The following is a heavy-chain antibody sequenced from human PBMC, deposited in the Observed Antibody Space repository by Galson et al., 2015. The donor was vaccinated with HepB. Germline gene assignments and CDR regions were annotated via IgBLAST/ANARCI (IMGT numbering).Heavy chain of an antibody. Sequence: SLRLSCAASGFTVSSNYMSWVRQAPGKGLEWVSVIYSGGSTYYADSVKGRFTISRDNSKNTLYLQMNSLRAEDTAVYYCARVAYGSGSYYLDYWGQGTLVTVSS. CDR1: GFTVSSNY. D-gene: IGHD3-10*01. CDR3: ARVAYGSGSYYLDY. CDR2: IYSGGST. J-gene: IGHJ4*02. V-gene: IGHV3-53*01.